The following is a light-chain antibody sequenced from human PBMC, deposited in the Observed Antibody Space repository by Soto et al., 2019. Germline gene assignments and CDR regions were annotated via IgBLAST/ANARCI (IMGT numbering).Light chain of an antibody. CDR2: EVS. CDR1: SSDVGGYNY. J-gene: IGLJ1*01. Sequence: QSVLTQPASVSGSPGQSITISCTGTSSDVGGYNYVSWYQQHPGKAPKVMIYEVSNRPSGVSNRFSGSKSGNTASLTISGLQAEDEADYYCNSYSSNTPIYVFGNGTKVT. CDR3: NSYSSNTPIYV. V-gene: IGLV2-14*01.